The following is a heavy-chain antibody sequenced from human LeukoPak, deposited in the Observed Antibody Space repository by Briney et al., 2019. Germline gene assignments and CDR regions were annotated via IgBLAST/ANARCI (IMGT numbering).Heavy chain of an antibody. CDR1: GFIFSSYS. V-gene: IGHV3-64*01. D-gene: IGHD3-16*01. CDR2: ISSNGGST. Sequence: GGSLRLSCTASGFIFSSYSMHWVRQAPGKGLEFVSAISSNGGSTYYANSVKGRFTIPRDTSKNTLYLQMGSLRTEDMAVYYCARVGDFSVAAFDIWGQGTMVTVSS. CDR3: ARVGDFSVAAFDI. J-gene: IGHJ3*02.